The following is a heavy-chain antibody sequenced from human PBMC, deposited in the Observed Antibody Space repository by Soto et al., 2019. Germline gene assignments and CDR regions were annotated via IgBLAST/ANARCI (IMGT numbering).Heavy chain of an antibody. D-gene: IGHD6-13*01. CDR3: AKDLGIAAQGGPYYFDY. Sequence: GGSLRLSCAASGFTFSSYAMSWVRQAPGKGLEWVSAISGSGGSTYYADSVKGRFTISRDNSKNTLYLQMNSLRAEDTAVYYCAKDLGIAAQGGPYYFDYWGQGTLVTVSS. V-gene: IGHV3-23*01. CDR2: ISGSGGST. J-gene: IGHJ4*02. CDR1: GFTFSSYA.